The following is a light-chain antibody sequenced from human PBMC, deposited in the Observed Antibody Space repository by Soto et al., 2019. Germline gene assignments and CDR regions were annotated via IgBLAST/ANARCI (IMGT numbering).Light chain of an antibody. CDR3: QQYNNWPPLT. Sequence: EIVMTQSPATRSVSPGERATLSCRAIQSVSGKLAWYQQKPGQAPRLLFYGASTRATGIPARFSGSGSGTEFTLTISSLQSEDFAVYYCQQYNNWPPLTFGGGTKVEIK. V-gene: IGKV3-15*01. CDR1: QSVSGK. CDR2: GAS. J-gene: IGKJ4*01.